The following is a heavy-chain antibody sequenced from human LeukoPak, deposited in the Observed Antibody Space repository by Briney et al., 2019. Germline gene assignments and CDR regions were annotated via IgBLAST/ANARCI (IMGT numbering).Heavy chain of an antibody. J-gene: IGHJ4*02. CDR2: IYYSGST. Sequence: KPSETLSLTCTVSGGSISSSSYYWSWLRQPPGKGLEWIGSIYYSGSTYYNPSLKSRVTISVDTSKNQFSLKLSSVTAADTAVYYCARQGPYDSSGSTPFDYWGQGTLVTVSS. D-gene: IGHD3-22*01. CDR3: ARQGPYDSSGSTPFDY. V-gene: IGHV4-39*01. CDR1: GGSISSSSYY.